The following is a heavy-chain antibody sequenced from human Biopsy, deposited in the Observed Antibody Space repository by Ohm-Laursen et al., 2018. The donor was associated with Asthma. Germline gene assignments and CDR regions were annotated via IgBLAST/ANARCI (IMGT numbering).Heavy chain of an antibody. CDR2: HDLEEGGT. Sequence: ASVKVSCKISGYCLTDLSMHWVRQAPGQGLEWMGGHDLEEGGTVTARRFEGRVTITEDTSTDTAYMELSSLSSDDTAVFYCASDFPKDYVRYNFQFWGQGTLVTVSS. CDR3: ASDFPKDYVRYNFQF. J-gene: IGHJ4*02. CDR1: GYCLTDLS. D-gene: IGHD4-17*01. V-gene: IGHV1-24*01.